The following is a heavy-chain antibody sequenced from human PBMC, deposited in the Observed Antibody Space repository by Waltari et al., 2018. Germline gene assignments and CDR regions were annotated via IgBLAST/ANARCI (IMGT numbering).Heavy chain of an antibody. Sequence: QLQLQESGPGLVKPSETLSLTCTVSGGPISSSSYYWGWIRQPPGKGLEWIGSIYYSGSTYYNPSLKSRVTISVDTSKNQFSLKLSSVTAADTAVYYCARGQLWLGPFDYWGQGTLVTVSS. J-gene: IGHJ4*02. CDR3: ARGQLWLGPFDY. CDR2: IYYSGST. CDR1: GGPISSSSYY. D-gene: IGHD5-18*01. V-gene: IGHV4-39*07.